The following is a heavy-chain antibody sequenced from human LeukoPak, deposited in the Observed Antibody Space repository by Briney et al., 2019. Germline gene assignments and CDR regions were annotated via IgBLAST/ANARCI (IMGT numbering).Heavy chain of an antibody. D-gene: IGHD6-13*01. CDR2: ISYDGSNK. CDR1: GFTFSSYA. CDR3: AREVMTAAGDAFDI. V-gene: IGHV3-30*04. J-gene: IGHJ3*02. Sequence: PGGSLRLSCAAAGFTFSSYAMHWVRQAPGKGLEWGAGISYDGSNKYYADSVKGRFTISRDNSKNTRYLQMNSLRAEDTAVYYCAREVMTAAGDAFDIWGQGTMVTVSS.